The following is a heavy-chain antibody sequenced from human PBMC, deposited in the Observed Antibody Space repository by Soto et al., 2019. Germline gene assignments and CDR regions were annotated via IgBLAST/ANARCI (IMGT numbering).Heavy chain of an antibody. D-gene: IGHD3-16*01. CDR3: ARMIPFGGVTYYYYGMDV. Sequence: PGGALRLSCAASGFTVSSNYMSWVRQAPGKGLEWVSVIYSGGSTYYADSVKGRFTISRDNSKKTLYLQMNSLRAEDTAVSYCARMIPFGGVTYYYYGMDVWGHGTTVTVSS. V-gene: IGHV3-53*01. J-gene: IGHJ6*02. CDR2: IYSGGST. CDR1: GFTVSSNY.